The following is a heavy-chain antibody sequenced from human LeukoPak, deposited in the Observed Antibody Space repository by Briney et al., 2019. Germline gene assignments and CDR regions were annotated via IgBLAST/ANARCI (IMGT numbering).Heavy chain of an antibody. CDR3: ARVEDGQQLVEFDY. J-gene: IGHJ4*02. D-gene: IGHD6-13*01. Sequence: SVTVSCKASGGTFSRYAISWVRQAPGEGIEWMGRIIPILGIANYAQKFQGRVTITADKSTSTAYMELSSLRSEDTAVYYCARVEDGQQLVEFDYWGQGTLVTVSS. V-gene: IGHV1-69*04. CDR2: IIPILGIA. CDR1: GGTFSRYA.